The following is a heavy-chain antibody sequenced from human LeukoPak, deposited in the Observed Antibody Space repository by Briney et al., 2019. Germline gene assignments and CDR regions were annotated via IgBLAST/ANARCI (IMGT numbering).Heavy chain of an antibody. D-gene: IGHD2-2*01. CDR1: GFTVSSNY. V-gene: IGHV3-53*01. CDR2: IYSGGST. Sequence: GGSLRLSCAASGFTVSSNYMSRVRQAPGKGLEWVSVIYSGGSTYYADSVKGRFTISRDNSKNTLYLQMNSLRAEDTAVYYCARAPWLPAALDYWGQGTLVTVSS. CDR3: ARAPWLPAALDY. J-gene: IGHJ4*02.